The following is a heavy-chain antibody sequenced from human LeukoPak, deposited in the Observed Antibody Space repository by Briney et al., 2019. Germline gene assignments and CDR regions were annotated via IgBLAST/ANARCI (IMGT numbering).Heavy chain of an antibody. D-gene: IGHD2-8*01. Sequence: PGGSLRLSCAASGFTFSSYSMNWVRQAPGKGLEWVSSISSSSSYIYYADSVKGRFTISRDNAKNSLYLQMNSLRAEDTAVYYCARDFIRQSNGDAFDIWGQGTMVTVSS. J-gene: IGHJ3*02. CDR3: ARDFIRQSNGDAFDI. CDR2: ISSSSSYI. CDR1: GFTFSSYS. V-gene: IGHV3-21*01.